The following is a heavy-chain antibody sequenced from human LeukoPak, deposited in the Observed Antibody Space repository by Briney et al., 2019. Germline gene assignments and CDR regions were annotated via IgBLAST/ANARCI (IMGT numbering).Heavy chain of an antibody. CDR1: GFTFSSYW. J-gene: IGHJ6*02. CDR3: ARPGGSGKAPAWNYGMDV. CDR2: IKQDGSEK. D-gene: IGHD3-10*01. V-gene: IGHV3-7*01. Sequence: GGSLRLSCAASGFTFSSYWMSWVRQAPGKGLEWVTNIKQDGSEKYYVDSVKGRFTISRDNAKNSLYLQMNSLRAEDTAVYYCARPGGSGKAPAWNYGMDVWGQGTTVTVSS.